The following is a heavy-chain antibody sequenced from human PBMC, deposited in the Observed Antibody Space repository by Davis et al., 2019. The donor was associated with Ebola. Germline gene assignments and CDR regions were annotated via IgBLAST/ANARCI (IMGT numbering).Heavy chain of an antibody. D-gene: IGHD5-18*01. J-gene: IGHJ4*02. Sequence: GESLKISCEASGFIFSYYEMNWVRETPGKGLEWFAFVGNSVDSIHYSAYVKGRFIASRDDARHSLLLQMNNLKVEDTGVYYCVPGTWIRVQRMRVTVSA. V-gene: IGHV3-48*03. CDR3: VPGTWI. CDR1: GFIFSYYE. CDR2: VGNSVDSI.